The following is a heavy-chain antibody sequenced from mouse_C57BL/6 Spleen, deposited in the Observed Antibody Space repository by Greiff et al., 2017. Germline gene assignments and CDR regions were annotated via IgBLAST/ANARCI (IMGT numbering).Heavy chain of an antibody. CDR3: ARGWDDYFDY. V-gene: IGHV1-69*01. J-gene: IGHJ2*01. CDR1: GYTFTSYW. D-gene: IGHD4-1*01. CDR2: IDPSDSYT. Sequence: QVQLQQPGAELVMPGASVKLSCKASGYTFTSYWMHWVKQRPGQGLEWIGEIDPSDSYTNYNQKFKGKSTLTVDKSSSTAYMQLSSLTSEDAAVYYCARGWDDYFDYWGQGTTRTVSS.